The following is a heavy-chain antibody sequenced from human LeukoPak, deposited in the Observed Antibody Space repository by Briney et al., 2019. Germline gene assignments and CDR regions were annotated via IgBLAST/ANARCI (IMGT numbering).Heavy chain of an antibody. D-gene: IGHD3-22*01. Sequence: SETLSLTCTVSGASISSRGLYWTWIRQHPGKGLEWIGYMYYSGTTYFNPSLKSRLSISVDMSKNQFFLRLTFMTAADTAVYYCARVGPYDTIQNGFDIWGQGTMVTVSS. J-gene: IGHJ3*02. CDR3: ARVGPYDTIQNGFDI. CDR2: MYYSGTT. CDR1: GASISSRGLY. V-gene: IGHV4-31*03.